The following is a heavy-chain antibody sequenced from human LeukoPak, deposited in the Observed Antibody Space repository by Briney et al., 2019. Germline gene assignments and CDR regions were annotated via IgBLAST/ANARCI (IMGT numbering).Heavy chain of an antibody. CDR2: IYHSGST. D-gene: IGHD3-22*01. Sequence: SETLSLTCTVSGYSISSGYYWGWIRQPPGKGLEWIGSIYHSGSTYYNPSLKSRVTISVDTSKNQFSLKLSSVTAADTAVYYCAREVVGTMIAQGWFDPWGQGTLVTVSS. V-gene: IGHV4-38-2*02. CDR1: GYSISSGYY. CDR3: AREVVGTMIAQGWFDP. J-gene: IGHJ5*02.